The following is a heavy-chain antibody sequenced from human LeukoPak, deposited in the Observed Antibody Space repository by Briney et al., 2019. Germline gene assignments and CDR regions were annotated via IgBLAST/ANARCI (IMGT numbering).Heavy chain of an antibody. Sequence: SETLSLTCTVSGGSISGYYWSWIRQPPGKGLEWIGYIYYSGSTNYNPSLKSRVTISVDTSKNQFSLKLSSVTAADTAVYYCARAGSYCSSTSCYVTPAYYYYYYGMDVWGQGTTVTVSS. CDR1: GGSISGYY. D-gene: IGHD2-2*01. CDR3: ARAGSYCSSTSCYVTPAYYYYYYGMDV. J-gene: IGHJ6*02. CDR2: IYYSGST. V-gene: IGHV4-59*01.